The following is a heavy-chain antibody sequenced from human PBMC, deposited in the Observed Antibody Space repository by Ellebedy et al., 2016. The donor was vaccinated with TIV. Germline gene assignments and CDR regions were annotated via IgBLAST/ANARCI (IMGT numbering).Heavy chain of an antibody. CDR1: GFTFSSYA. CDR2: ISYDGSNK. D-gene: IGHD3-10*01. Sequence: GESLKISXAASGFTFSSYAMHWVRQAPGKGLEWVAVISYDGSNKYYADSVKGRFTISRDNSKNTLYLQMNSLRAEDTAVYYCAKDLRWFGESLEDIWGQGTMVTVSS. V-gene: IGHV3-30-3*01. J-gene: IGHJ3*02. CDR3: AKDLRWFGESLEDI.